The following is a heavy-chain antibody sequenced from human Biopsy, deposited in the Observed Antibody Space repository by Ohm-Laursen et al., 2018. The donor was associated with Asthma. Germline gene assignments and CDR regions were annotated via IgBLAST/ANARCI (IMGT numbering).Heavy chain of an antibody. V-gene: IGHV1-69*13. J-gene: IGHJ6*02. CDR2: IIPMYGVP. Sequence: VKVSCKASGGTFRTYAFNWVRQAPGQGLEWMGGIIPMYGVPNVAQKFQGRVTITADESTSTAYMEMSSLRSEDTAVYYCARVDAIMISGDFYFYSGFDLWGQGTTVRVSS. CDR3: ARVDAIMISGDFYFYSGFDL. CDR1: GGTFRTYA. D-gene: IGHD3-16*01.